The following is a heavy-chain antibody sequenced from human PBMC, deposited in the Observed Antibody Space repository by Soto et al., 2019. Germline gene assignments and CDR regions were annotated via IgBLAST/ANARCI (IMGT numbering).Heavy chain of an antibody. CDR3: ARGDGDYYDGNGYIGRH. J-gene: IGHJ4*02. D-gene: IGHD3-22*01. CDR1: GFTFIDYY. Sequence: GGSLRLSCAASGFTFIDYYMSWIRQAPGKGLEWVSYISSGSSYTNYADSVKGRFTISRDNAKNTLYLQMNSLRAEDTAVYYCARGDGDYYDGNGYIGRHWGQGTLVTVSS. V-gene: IGHV3-11*06. CDR2: ISSGSSYT.